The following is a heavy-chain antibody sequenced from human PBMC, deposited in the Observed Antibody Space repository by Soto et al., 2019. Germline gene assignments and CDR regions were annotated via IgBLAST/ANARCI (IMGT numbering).Heavy chain of an antibody. CDR1: GFTFSSYS. Sequence: LRLSCAASGFTFSSYSMNWVRQAPGKGLEWVSYISSSSSTIYYADSVKGRFTISRDNAKNSLYLQMNSLRAEDTAVYYCARHPERIAQIGWLDPWGQGTLVTVSS. J-gene: IGHJ5*02. V-gene: IGHV3-48*01. D-gene: IGHD6-13*01. CDR3: ARHPERIAQIGWLDP. CDR2: ISSSSSTI.